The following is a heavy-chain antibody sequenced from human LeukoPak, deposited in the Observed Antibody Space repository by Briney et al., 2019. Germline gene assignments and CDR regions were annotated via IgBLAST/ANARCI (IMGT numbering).Heavy chain of an antibody. CDR1: GFTFSTYW. J-gene: IGHJ5*02. CDR2: IKQDESEK. Sequence: PGGSLRLSCAASGFTFSTYWMAWFRQAPGKGLEWVAKIKQDESEKYYVDSVKGRFTISRDNAKNSLYLQMNSLRAEDTAMYYCARGKGWFDPWGQGTLVTVSS. CDR3: ARGKGWFDP. V-gene: IGHV3-7*05.